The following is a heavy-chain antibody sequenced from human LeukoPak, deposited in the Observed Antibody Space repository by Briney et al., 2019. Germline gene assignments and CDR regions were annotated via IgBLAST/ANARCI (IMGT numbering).Heavy chain of an antibody. CDR1: GYTFTSYY. Sequence: ASVKVSCKASGYTFTSYYMHWVRQAPGQGLEWMGIINPSGGSTSYAQKFQGRVTTTRDTSTNTVYMELSSLRSEDTAVYYCARDVGGSYTFDYWGQGTLVTVSS. J-gene: IGHJ4*02. CDR2: INPSGGST. CDR3: ARDVGGSYTFDY. V-gene: IGHV1-46*01. D-gene: IGHD1-26*01.